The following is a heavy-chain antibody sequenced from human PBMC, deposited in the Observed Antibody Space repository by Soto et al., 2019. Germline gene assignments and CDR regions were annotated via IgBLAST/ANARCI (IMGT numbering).Heavy chain of an antibody. CDR2: ISYDGSNK. Sequence: QVQLVESGGGVVQPGRSLRLSCAASGFTFSSYGMHWVRQAPGKGLEWVAVISYDGSNKYYADSVKGRFTISRDNSKNTLYLHMNSVRAEDTAVYYCAKDGEYCSGGSCYFLYYFDYWGPGTLVTVSS. J-gene: IGHJ4*02. V-gene: IGHV3-30*18. CDR1: GFTFSSYG. D-gene: IGHD2-15*01. CDR3: AKDGEYCSGGSCYFLYYFDY.